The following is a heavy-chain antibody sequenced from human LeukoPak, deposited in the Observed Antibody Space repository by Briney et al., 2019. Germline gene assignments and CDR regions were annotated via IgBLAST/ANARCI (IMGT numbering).Heavy chain of an antibody. CDR2: IYYSGST. CDR3: ARGGYSSSWYNFDY. CDR1: GGSISSYY. V-gene: IGHV4-59*01. D-gene: IGHD6-13*01. J-gene: IGHJ4*02. Sequence: SETLSLTCTVSGGSISSYYWSWIRQPPGKGLEWIGYIYYSGSTNYNPSLKSRVTISVDTSKNQFSLKLSSVTAADTAVYYCARGGYSSSWYNFDYWGQGTLVTVSS.